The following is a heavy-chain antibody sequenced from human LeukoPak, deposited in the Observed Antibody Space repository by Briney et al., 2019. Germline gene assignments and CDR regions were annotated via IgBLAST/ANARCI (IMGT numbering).Heavy chain of an antibody. V-gene: IGHV3-21*01. Sequence: GGSLRLSCAASGFTFSSYAMSWVRQAPGKGLEWVSSISSSSSYIYYADSVKGRFTISRDNAKNSLYLQMNSLRAEDTAVYYCARDKRTTIQLWLQGTTAMEAFDIWGQGTMVTVSS. D-gene: IGHD5-18*01. J-gene: IGHJ3*02. CDR3: ARDKRTTIQLWLQGTTAMEAFDI. CDR2: ISSSSSYI. CDR1: GFTFSSYA.